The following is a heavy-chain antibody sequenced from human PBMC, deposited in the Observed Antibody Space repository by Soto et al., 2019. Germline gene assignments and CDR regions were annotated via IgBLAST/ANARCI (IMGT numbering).Heavy chain of an antibody. D-gene: IGHD3-22*01. CDR1: GFTVSSNY. J-gene: IGHJ3*02. V-gene: IGHV3-53*04. CDR2: IYSGGST. CDR3: ARAATWVNDAFDI. Sequence: GSLRLSCAASGFTVSSNYMSWVRQAPGKGLEWVSVIYSGGSTYYADSVKGRFTISRPNSKNTLYLQMNSLRAEDTAVYYCARAATWVNDAFDIWGQGTMVTVSS.